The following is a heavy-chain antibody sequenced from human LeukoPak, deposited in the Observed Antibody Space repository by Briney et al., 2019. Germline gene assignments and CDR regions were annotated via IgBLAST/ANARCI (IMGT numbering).Heavy chain of an antibody. J-gene: IGHJ4*02. CDR1: GGSISSYY. CDR2: IYYSGST. CDR3: ASAGTLYYYDSGGYYSLDY. D-gene: IGHD3-22*01. Sequence: SETLSLTCTVSGGSISSYYWSWIRQPPGKGLEWIGYIYYSGSTNYNPSLKSRVTISVDTSKNQFSLKLSSVTAADTAVYYCASAGTLYYYDSGGYYSLDYWGQGTLVTVSS. V-gene: IGHV4-59*01.